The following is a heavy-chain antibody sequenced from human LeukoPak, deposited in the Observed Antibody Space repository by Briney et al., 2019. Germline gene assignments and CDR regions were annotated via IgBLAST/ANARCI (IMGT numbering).Heavy chain of an antibody. V-gene: IGHV4-61*01. CDR1: GASVSSGPYY. CDR2: WEN. J-gene: IGHJ4*02. CDR3: ARETAERYRGSYFDY. Sequence: PSETLSLTCTVSGASVSSGPYYWSWIRQPPGGGLEWIGWENNYNVSLKSRVIISVDRSKNQFSLTFISVTAADTAVYFCARETAERYRGSYFDYWGQGALVTVSS. D-gene: IGHD1-26*01.